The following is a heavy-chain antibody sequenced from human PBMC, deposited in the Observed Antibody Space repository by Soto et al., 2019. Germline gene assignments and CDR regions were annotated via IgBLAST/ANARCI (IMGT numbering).Heavy chain of an antibody. CDR2: IYYSGST. CDR3: ASTMIGDYFDY. Sequence: SETLSLACTVSGGSISSYYWSWIRQPPGKGLEWIGYIYYSGSTNYNPSLKSRVTISVDTSKNQFSLKLSSVTAADTAVYYCASTMIGDYFDYWGQRTLVTVSS. J-gene: IGHJ4*02. CDR1: GGSISSYY. D-gene: IGHD3-22*01. V-gene: IGHV4-59*08.